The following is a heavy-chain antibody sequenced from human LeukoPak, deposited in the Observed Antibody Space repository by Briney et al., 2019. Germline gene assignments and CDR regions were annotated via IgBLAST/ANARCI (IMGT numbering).Heavy chain of an antibody. V-gene: IGHV5-51*01. Sequence: GESLKISCKGSGYSFTTYWIGWVRQMPGKGLEWIGIIYPGDSDTRYSPSFQGQVTISADKSISTAYLQWSSLKASDTAMYYCARRGMAPYYYGSGSAYYFDYWGQGTLVTVSS. CDR1: GYSFTTYW. D-gene: IGHD3-10*01. J-gene: IGHJ4*02. CDR3: ARRGMAPYYYGSGSAYYFDY. CDR2: IYPGDSDT.